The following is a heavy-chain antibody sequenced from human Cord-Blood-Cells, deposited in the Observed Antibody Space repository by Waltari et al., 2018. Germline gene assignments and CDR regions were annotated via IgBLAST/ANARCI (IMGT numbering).Heavy chain of an antibody. J-gene: IGHJ4*02. D-gene: IGHD2-2*01. Sequence: QVQLQPWGAGLLKPSETLSLTCDVYGGSFSGYYWRWLRQPPGKRLEWIGKINHNGSTNYNPSLKSRVTISVDTSKAQFTLKRSSVTDAATAVYYCARGVCSSTSCYFDYWSQVTLVTVSS. CDR3: ARGVCSSTSCYFDY. CDR1: GGSFSGYY. V-gene: IGHV4-34*01. CDR2: INHNGST.